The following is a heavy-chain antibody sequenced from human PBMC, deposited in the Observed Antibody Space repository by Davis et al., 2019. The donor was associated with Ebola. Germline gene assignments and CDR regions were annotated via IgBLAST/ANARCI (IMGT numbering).Heavy chain of an antibody. V-gene: IGHV3-74*01. CDR1: GFTFSTYP. Sequence: GESLKISCAASGFTFSTYPIHWVRQAPGKGLVWVARINGDGSSTSYADSVKGRFTISRDNAKNSPYLQLNSLRAEDTAVYYCARARTYYYGMDVWGQGTTVTVSS. CDR3: ARARTYYYGMDV. D-gene: IGHD3/OR15-3a*01. J-gene: IGHJ6*02. CDR2: INGDGSST.